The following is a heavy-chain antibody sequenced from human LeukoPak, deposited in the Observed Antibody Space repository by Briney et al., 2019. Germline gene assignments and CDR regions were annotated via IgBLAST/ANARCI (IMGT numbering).Heavy chain of an antibody. CDR2: ISSSGSTI. CDR1: GFTFSDYY. Sequence: PGGSLRLSCAASGFTFSDYYMSWIRQAPGKGLEWVSYISSSGSTIYYADSVKGRFTISRDNSKNTLYLQMNSLRAEDTAVYYCARARFYWSGYDYWGQGTLVTVSS. V-gene: IGHV3-11*01. J-gene: IGHJ4*02. D-gene: IGHD3-3*01. CDR3: ARARFYWSGYDY.